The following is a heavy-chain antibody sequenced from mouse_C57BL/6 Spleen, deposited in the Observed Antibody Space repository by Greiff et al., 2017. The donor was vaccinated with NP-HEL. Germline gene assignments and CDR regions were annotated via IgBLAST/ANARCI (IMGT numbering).Heavy chain of an antibody. CDR2: ISSGGSYT. CDR3: ASGTSDSSGYWFAY. V-gene: IGHV5-6*01. Sequence: EVQGVESGGDLVKPGGSLKLSCAASGFTFSSYGMSWVRQTPDKRLEWVATISSGGSYTYYPDSVKGRFTISRDNAKNTLYLQMSSLKSEDTAMYYCASGTSDSSGYWFAYWGQGTLVTVSA. J-gene: IGHJ3*01. CDR1: GFTFSSYG. D-gene: IGHD3-2*02.